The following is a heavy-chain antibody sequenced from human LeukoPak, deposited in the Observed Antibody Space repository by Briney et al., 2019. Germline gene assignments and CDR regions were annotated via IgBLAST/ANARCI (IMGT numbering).Heavy chain of an antibody. CDR3: ARHQMVRGVIKVVWFDP. CDR2: IYHSGST. J-gene: IGHJ5*02. Sequence: SETLSLTCTVSGYSISSGYYWGWIRQPPGKGLEWIGSIYHSGSTYYNPSLKSRVTISVDTSKNQFSLKLSSVTAADTAVYYCARHQMVRGVIKVVWFDPWGQGTLVTVSS. V-gene: IGHV4-38-2*02. CDR1: GYSISSGYY. D-gene: IGHD3-10*01.